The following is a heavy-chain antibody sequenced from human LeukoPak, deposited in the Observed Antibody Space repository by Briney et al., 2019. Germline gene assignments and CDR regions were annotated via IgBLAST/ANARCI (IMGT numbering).Heavy chain of an antibody. CDR2: IYYSGST. Sequence: SETLSLTCTVSGGSLSSYYWSWIRQPPGKGLEWIGYIYYSGSTNYNPSLKSRVTISVDTSKNQFSLKLSSVTAADTAVYYCARLESGPYSSGLFDYWGQGTLVTVSS. D-gene: IGHD6-19*01. CDR3: ARLESGPYSSGLFDY. V-gene: IGHV4-59*08. J-gene: IGHJ4*02. CDR1: GGSLSSYY.